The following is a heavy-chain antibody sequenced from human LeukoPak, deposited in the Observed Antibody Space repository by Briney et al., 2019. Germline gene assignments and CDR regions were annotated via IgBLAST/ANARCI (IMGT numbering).Heavy chain of an antibody. CDR2: IKQDGIEK. V-gene: IGHV3-7*01. CDR3: ARESGGDLGEAFDI. D-gene: IGHD1-26*01. CDR1: GFTLSNHW. J-gene: IGHJ3*02. Sequence: GGSLRLSCAASGFTLSNHWMIWVRQAPGKGLECVANIKQDGIEKYYLDSVKGRFTISRDNAKNSLYLQLNSLRAEDTAVYYCARESGGDLGEAFDIWGQGTMVTVSS.